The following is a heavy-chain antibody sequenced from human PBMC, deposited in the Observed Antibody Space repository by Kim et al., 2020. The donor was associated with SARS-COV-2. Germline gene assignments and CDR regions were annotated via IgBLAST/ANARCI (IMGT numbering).Heavy chain of an antibody. CDR3: ATYGPGIVRAFDI. D-gene: IGHD3-10*01. CDR2: VYTSGII. J-gene: IGHJ3*02. CDR1: GVSISSYY. Sequence: SETLSLTCTVSGVSISSYYWSWIRQPAGKGLEWIGRVYTSGIINYNPSLKSRVTMALDTSKNQFSLNLSSVTAADTAVYYCATYGPGIVRAFDIWGQGTMVTVSS. V-gene: IGHV4-4*07.